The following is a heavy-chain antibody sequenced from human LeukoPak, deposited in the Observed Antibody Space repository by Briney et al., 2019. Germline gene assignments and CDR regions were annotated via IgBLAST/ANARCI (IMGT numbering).Heavy chain of an antibody. Sequence: GGSLRLSCAASGFTFSSCAMSWVRQAPGKGLEWVSAISGSGGSTYYADSVKGRFTISRDNSKNTLYLQMNSLRAEDTAVYYCANHHYYDSSGYYPHWYFDLWGRGTLVTVSS. V-gene: IGHV3-23*01. CDR1: GFTFSSCA. CDR3: ANHHYYDSSGYYPHWYFDL. D-gene: IGHD3-22*01. J-gene: IGHJ2*01. CDR2: ISGSGGST.